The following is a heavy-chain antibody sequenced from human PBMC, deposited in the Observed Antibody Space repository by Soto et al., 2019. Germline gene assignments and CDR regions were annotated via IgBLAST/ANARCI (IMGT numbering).Heavy chain of an antibody. D-gene: IGHD3-10*01. V-gene: IGHV4-30-4*08. CDR3: ARAQGSGFLVS. CDR2: IYYSGST. J-gene: IGHJ4*02. CDR1: GGSISSGGYY. Sequence: SETLSLTCTVSGGSISSGGYYWSWIRQHPGKGLELIGYIYYSGSTYYTPSLKSRFTISVDTSKNQFSLKLSSVTSADTAVYYCARAQGSGFLVSWGQGTLVTVSS.